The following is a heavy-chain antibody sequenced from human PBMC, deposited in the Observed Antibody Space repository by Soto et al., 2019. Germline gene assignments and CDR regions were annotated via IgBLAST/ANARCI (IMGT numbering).Heavy chain of an antibody. CDR1: AFSLSTKGVG. V-gene: IGHV2-5*01. J-gene: IGHJ4*02. D-gene: IGHD3-9*01. Sequence: CGPTLVNPTQTLTMTCTFSAFSLSTKGVGVGWIRQPPGKPLEWLAVIYWNEDKRYSRSLKSRLSITKDNSKNQVVLTMTTMDHVEHATYCRVHILMVHTLPGGLNCEYWGAGTLASVSP. CDR3: VHILMVHTLPGGLNCEY. CDR2: IYWNEDK.